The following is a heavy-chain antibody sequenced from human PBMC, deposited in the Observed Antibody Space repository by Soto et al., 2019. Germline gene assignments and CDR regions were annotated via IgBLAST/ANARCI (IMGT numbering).Heavy chain of an antibody. V-gene: IGHV1-2*02. J-gene: IGHJ6*02. CDR2: INPNSGGT. Sequence: ASVKVSCNDSLYTFTGYSMHCVRQAPGQGLEWMGWINPNSGGTNYAQKFQGRVTMTRDTSISTACMELSRLRSDDTAVYYCAREGYCSGGSCYSEGDYYYYGMDVWGQGTTVTVS. CDR1: LYTFTGYS. CDR3: AREGYCSGGSCYSEGDYYYYGMDV. D-gene: IGHD2-15*01.